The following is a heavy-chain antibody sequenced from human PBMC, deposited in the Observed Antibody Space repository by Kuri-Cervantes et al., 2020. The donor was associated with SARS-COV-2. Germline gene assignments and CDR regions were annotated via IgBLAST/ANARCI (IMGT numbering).Heavy chain of an antibody. CDR3: ARGEKITIFGVVTDEIYFDY. CDR1: GYTFTSYD. Sequence: ASVKVSCKASGYTFTSYDINWVRQATGQGLEWMGWMNPDSGNTGYAQKFQGRVTMTTDTSTSTAYMELRSLRSDDTAVYYCARGEKITIFGVVTDEIYFDYWGQGTLVTVSS. V-gene: IGHV1-8*01. J-gene: IGHJ4*02. D-gene: IGHD3-3*01. CDR2: MNPDSGNT.